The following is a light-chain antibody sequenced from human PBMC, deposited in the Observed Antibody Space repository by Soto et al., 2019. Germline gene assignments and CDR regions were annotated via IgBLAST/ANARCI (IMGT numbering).Light chain of an antibody. CDR1: QSVRSN. Sequence: EILITQSPATLSVSPGERVTLSCRASQSVRSNLAWYQQKPGQSPRLLIYGASTRANGIPARFSGSVSGTEFTLTLSSLQSEDFAVYYCQQYNNWHPITFGQGTRLEIK. CDR3: QQYNNWHPIT. V-gene: IGKV3-15*01. J-gene: IGKJ5*01. CDR2: GAS.